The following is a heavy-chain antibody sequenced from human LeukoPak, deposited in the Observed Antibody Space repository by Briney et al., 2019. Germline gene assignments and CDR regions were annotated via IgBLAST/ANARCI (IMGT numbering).Heavy chain of an antibody. CDR1: GGSISSSNW. CDR3: ARGYGMDV. J-gene: IGHJ6*02. Sequence: SETLSLTCAVSGGSISSSNWWSWIRQHPGKGLEWIGYIYYSGSTYYNPSLKSRVTISVDTSKNQFSLKLSSVTAADTAVYYCARGYGMDVWGQGTTVTVSS. V-gene: IGHV4-31*11. CDR2: IYYSGST.